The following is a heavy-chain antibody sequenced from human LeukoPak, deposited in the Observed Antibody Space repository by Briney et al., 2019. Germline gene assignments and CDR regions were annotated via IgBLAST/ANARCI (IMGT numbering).Heavy chain of an antibody. CDR2: INPDSGNT. CDR1: VYTLTTYV. CDR3: ARGPNKSDGGNSGSAWFDP. J-gene: IGHJ5*02. Sequence: GGSVKVSCKASVYTLTTYVFNWVRQATGQGLEGMGWINPDSGNTGYAQKFQGRVTMTRNTSISTAYMELSSLRSEDTAVYYCARGPNKSDGGNSGSAWFDPWGQGTLVTVSS. D-gene: IGHD4-23*01. V-gene: IGHV1-8*01.